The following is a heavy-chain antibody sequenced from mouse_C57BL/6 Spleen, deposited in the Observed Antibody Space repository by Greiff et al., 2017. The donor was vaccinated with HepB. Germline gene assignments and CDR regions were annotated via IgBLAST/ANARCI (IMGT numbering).Heavy chain of an antibody. CDR1: GFTFTDYY. CDR2: IRNKANGYTT. Sequence: EVKLVESGGGLVQPGGSLSLSCAASGFTFTDYYMSWVRQPPGKALEWLGFIRNKANGYTTEYSASVKGRFTISRDNSQSILYLQMNALRADDSATYYCARSITTVVADWYFDVWGTGTTVTVSS. CDR3: ARSITTVVADWYFDV. D-gene: IGHD1-1*01. V-gene: IGHV7-3*01. J-gene: IGHJ1*03.